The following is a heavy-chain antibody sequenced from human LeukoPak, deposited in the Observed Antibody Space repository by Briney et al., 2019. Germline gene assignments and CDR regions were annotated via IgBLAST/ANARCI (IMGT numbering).Heavy chain of an antibody. CDR3: ARLRGYQSNFGD. CDR2: IKQDGSNQ. Sequence: RPGGSLRLSCAASGFTFRDYWMSWVRQAPGKGLEWVANIKQDGSNQDFVDSVKGRFTISRDNAKNLLYLQMNSLRVEDSAVYYCARLRGYQSNFGDWGQGTLVTVSS. V-gene: IGHV3-7*01. CDR1: GFTFRDYW. J-gene: IGHJ4*02. D-gene: IGHD3-22*01.